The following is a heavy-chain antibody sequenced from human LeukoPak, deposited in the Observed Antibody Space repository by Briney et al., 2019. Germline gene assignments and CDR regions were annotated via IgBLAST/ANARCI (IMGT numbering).Heavy chain of an antibody. CDR3: ARVGRGDYVWGSYSFDY. V-gene: IGHV4-59*01. D-gene: IGHD3-16*01. Sequence: PSETLSLTCTVSGGSISNYYWSWIRQPPGKGLEWIGYISNSESTNYKPSLKSRVTISVDTSKNQFPLKLTSVTAVDTAVYYCARVGRGDYVWGSYSFDYWGKGTTVTVSS. CDR1: GGSISNYY. CDR2: ISNSEST. J-gene: IGHJ4*03.